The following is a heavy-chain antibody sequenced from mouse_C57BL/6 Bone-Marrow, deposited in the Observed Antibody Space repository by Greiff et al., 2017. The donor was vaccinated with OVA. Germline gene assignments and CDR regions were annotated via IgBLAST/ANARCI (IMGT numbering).Heavy chain of an antibody. Sequence: VQLQQSGAELVRPGASVKLSCTASGFNIKDDYMHWVKHRPEQGLEWIGWIDPENGDTDYASKFQGKATITADTSSNTAYLQLSSLTSEDTAVYYCTTNYYGSSYPPWFAYWGQGTLVTVSA. J-gene: IGHJ3*01. D-gene: IGHD1-1*01. CDR3: TTNYYGSSYPPWFAY. CDR1: GFNIKDDY. CDR2: IDPENGDT. V-gene: IGHV14-4*01.